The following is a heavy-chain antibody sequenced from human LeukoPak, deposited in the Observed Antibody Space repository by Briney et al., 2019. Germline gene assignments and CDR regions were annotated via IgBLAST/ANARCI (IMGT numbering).Heavy chain of an antibody. J-gene: IGHJ3*02. Sequence: SETLSLTCTVSGGSISRYYWSWIRQPPGKGLEWIGYIYYSGSTNYNPSLKSRVTISVDTSKNQFSLKLSSVTAADTAVYYCARFVGSAFDIWGQGTMVTVSS. CDR2: IYYSGST. CDR3: ARFVGSAFDI. CDR1: GGSISRYY. D-gene: IGHD3-10*01. V-gene: IGHV4-59*01.